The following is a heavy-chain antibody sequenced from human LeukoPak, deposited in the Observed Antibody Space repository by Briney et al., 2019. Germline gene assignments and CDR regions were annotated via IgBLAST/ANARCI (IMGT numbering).Heavy chain of an antibody. D-gene: IGHD3-16*01. CDR2: INHSGST. Sequence: PSETLSLTCAVYGGSFSGYYWSWIRQPPGNRLEWIGEINHSGSTNYNPSLKSRVTISVDTSKNQFSLKLSSVTAADTAVYYCARSDYVWGTYNNWFDPWGQGTLVTVSS. J-gene: IGHJ5*02. CDR1: GGSFSGYY. V-gene: IGHV4-34*01. CDR3: ARSDYVWGTYNNWFDP.